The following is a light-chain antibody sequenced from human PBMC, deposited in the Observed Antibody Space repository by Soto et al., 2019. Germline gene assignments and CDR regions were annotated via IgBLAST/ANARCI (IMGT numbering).Light chain of an antibody. CDR2: GNS. CDR3: QSYDRSLSGWV. Sequence: QAVVTQPPSVSGAPGQRVTISCTGSSSNIGAGYDVHWYQQLPGTAPKLLIYGNSNRPSGVPDRFSGSKSGTSASLAITGLQAEDEADYYGQSYDRSLSGWVFGGGTKLTVL. CDR1: SSNIGAGYD. V-gene: IGLV1-40*01. J-gene: IGLJ3*02.